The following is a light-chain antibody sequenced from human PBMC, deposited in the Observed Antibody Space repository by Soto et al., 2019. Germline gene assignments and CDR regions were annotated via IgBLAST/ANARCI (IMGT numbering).Light chain of an antibody. Sequence: DIQMTQSPSSLSASVGDRVTITCRASQSISSYLNWYQQKPAKAPNLLIYAASSLQSGVSSRFSGSGSGTDFTLTISSLQPEDCGIYYCQQTYSTPQTFGQGTKVEIK. J-gene: IGKJ1*01. CDR1: QSISSY. V-gene: IGKV1-39*01. CDR2: AAS. CDR3: QQTYSTPQT.